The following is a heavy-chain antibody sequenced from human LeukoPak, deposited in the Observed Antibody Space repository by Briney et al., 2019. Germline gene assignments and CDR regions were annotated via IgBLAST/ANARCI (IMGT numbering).Heavy chain of an antibody. Sequence: PGGSLRLSCAASGFTFSSYSMNWVRQAPGKGLEWVSAISGSGGSTYYADSVKGRFTISRDNSKNTLYLQMNSLRAEDTAVYYCAKRPVYQPLGYFDLWGRGTLVTVSS. J-gene: IGHJ2*01. V-gene: IGHV3-23*01. D-gene: IGHD2-2*01. CDR2: ISGSGGST. CDR1: GFTFSSYS. CDR3: AKRPVYQPLGYFDL.